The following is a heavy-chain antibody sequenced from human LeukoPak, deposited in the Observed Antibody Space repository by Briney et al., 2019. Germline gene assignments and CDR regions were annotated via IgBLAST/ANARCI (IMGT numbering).Heavy chain of an antibody. J-gene: IGHJ5*02. D-gene: IGHD2-21*01. V-gene: IGHV4-59*08. CDR3: AKRAVTTAGDLWFDP. CDR2: TYSSGST. Sequence: SETLSLTCTVSGGSINNNYWGWFRQPPGKGLEWFVYTYSSGSTTYNPSLESRLAISIDTSKTHFSLKLSSVTAADTAVYFCAKRAVTTAGDLWFDPWGQGTLVTVSS. CDR1: GGSINNNY.